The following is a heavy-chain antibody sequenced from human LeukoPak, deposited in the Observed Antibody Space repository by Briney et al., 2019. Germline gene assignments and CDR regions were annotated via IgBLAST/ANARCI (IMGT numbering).Heavy chain of an antibody. D-gene: IGHD5-18*01. J-gene: IGHJ4*02. CDR3: ASQGDTAMVIDY. Sequence: TSETLSLTCAVYGGSFSGYYWSWIRQPPGKGLEWIGEINHSGSTNYNPSLKSRVTISVDTSKNQFSLKLGSVTAADTAAYYCASQGDTAMVIDYWGQGTLVTVSS. CDR2: INHSGST. V-gene: IGHV4-34*01. CDR1: GGSFSGYY.